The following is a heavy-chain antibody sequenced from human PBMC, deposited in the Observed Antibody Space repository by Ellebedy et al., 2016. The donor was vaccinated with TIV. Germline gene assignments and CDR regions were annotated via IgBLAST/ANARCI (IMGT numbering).Heavy chain of an antibody. CDR1: GFTFSSYA. J-gene: IGHJ4*02. CDR3: AKLAGISSWYAEY. D-gene: IGHD6-13*01. CDR2: ISGSGGTT. V-gene: IGHV3-23*01. Sequence: PGGSLRLSCAASGFTASGFTFSSYAMAWVRQAPGKGLECVSAISGSGGTTYYADSVKGRFTIARDNSKDPMFLQMNSLRDEDTGVYNSAKLAGISSWYAEYWGQGTLVTVSS.